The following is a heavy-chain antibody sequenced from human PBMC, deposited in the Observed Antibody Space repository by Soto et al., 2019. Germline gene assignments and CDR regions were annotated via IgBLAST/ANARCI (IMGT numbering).Heavy chain of an antibody. Sequence: ASVKVSCKASGYTFTSYDINWVRQATGQGLEWMGWMNPNSGNTGYAQKFQGRVTMTRNTSISTAYMELSSLRSEDTAVYYCATGDSSKWLELYYYPGLDVWGQGNTVTVSS. CDR3: ATGDSSKWLELYYYPGLDV. J-gene: IGHJ6*02. D-gene: IGHD6-19*01. CDR1: GYTFTSYD. CDR2: MNPNSGNT. V-gene: IGHV1-8*01.